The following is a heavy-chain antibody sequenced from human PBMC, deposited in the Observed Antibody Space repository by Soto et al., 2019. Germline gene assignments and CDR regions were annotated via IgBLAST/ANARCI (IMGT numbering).Heavy chain of an antibody. V-gene: IGHV4-34*01. CDR2: INHSGST. CDR1: GGSFSGYY. J-gene: IGHJ6*03. D-gene: IGHD3-10*01. Sequence: SETLSLTCAVYGGSFSGYYWSWIRQPPGKGLEWIGEINHSGSTNYNPSLKSRVTISVETSKNQFSLKLSSVTAADTAVYYCARARKESSGPYYYYYYYMDVWGKGTTVTVSS. CDR3: ARARKESSGPYYYYYYYMDV.